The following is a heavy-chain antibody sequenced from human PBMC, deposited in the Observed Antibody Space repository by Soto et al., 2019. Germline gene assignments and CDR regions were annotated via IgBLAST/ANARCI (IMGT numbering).Heavy chain of an antibody. CDR1: GYTFTSYG. V-gene: IGHV1-18*01. Sequence: ASVNVSCKASGYTFTSYGISWVRQAPGQGLEWMGWISTYNGNTKYAQKLQGRVAMTTDTSTSTAYMELRSLRSDDTAVFYWAREMVRGVGSDDWGQGPLVNVSS. CDR3: AREMVRGVGSDD. D-gene: IGHD3-10*01. J-gene: IGHJ4*02. CDR2: ISTYNGNT.